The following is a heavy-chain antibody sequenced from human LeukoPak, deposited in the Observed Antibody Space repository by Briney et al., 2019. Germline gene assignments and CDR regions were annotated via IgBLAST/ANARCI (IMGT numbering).Heavy chain of an antibody. Sequence: GGSLRLSCAASGFTFSTYAMSWVRQAPGKGLEWVSVIYSGGGTYYADSVKGRFTISRDNFKNTLYLQMNSLRAEDTAVYYCARDRYYAFDIWGQGTMVTVSS. V-gene: IGHV3-66*01. J-gene: IGHJ3*02. CDR3: ARDRYYAFDI. D-gene: IGHD1-1*01. CDR1: GFTFSTYA. CDR2: IYSGGGT.